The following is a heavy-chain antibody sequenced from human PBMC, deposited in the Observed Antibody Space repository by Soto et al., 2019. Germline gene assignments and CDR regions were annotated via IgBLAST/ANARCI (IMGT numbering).Heavy chain of an antibody. J-gene: IGHJ5*02. CDR1: GDSVSNNSAA. V-gene: IGHV6-1*01. Sequence: SQTLSLTCAISGDSVSNNSAAWSWIRQSPSRGLEWLGRTYYRSKWYNDYAVSVKSRITINPDTSKNQFSLQLNSVTPEGTAMYYCARDLGDCSGGTCYSGWFDPWGQGTLVTVSS. D-gene: IGHD2-15*01. CDR3: ARDLGDCSGGTCYSGWFDP. CDR2: TYYRSKWYN.